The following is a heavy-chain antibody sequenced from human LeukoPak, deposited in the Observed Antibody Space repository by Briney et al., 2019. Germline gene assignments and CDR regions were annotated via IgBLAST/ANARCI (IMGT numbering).Heavy chain of an antibody. CDR3: ARVKYYYDSSGYYPPHFDY. J-gene: IGHJ4*02. CDR2: ISSSYI. V-gene: IGHV3-21*05. CDR1: GFTFSSYE. D-gene: IGHD3-22*01. Sequence: GGSLRLSCAASGFTFSSYEMNWVRQAPGKGLEWVSYISSSYIYYADSVKGRFTISRDNAKNSLYLQMNSLRAEDTAVYYCARVKYYYDSSGYYPPHFDYWGQGTLVTVSS.